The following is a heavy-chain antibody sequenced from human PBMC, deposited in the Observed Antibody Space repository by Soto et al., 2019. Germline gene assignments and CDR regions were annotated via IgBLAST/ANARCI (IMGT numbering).Heavy chain of an antibody. Sequence: GESLKISCKGSGYSFTSYWIGWVRQMPGKGLEWMGIIYPGDSDTRYSPSFQGQVAISADKSITTAYLQWSSLKASDTAMYYCARRGDWNFRGGYGFFDYWGQGTLVTVSS. CDR3: ARRGDWNFRGGYGFFDY. D-gene: IGHD1-7*01. V-gene: IGHV5-51*01. CDR1: GYSFTSYW. J-gene: IGHJ4*02. CDR2: IYPGDSDT.